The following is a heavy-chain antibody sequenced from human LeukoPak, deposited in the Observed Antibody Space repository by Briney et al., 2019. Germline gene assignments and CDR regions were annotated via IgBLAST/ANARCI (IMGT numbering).Heavy chain of an antibody. CDR3: TSDTHSSGYLPFDY. J-gene: IGHJ4*02. D-gene: IGHD3-22*01. V-gene: IGHV3-33*01. Sequence: GGSLRLSCAASGFTFSSYGMHWVRQAPGKGLEWVAVIWYDGSNKYYADSVKGRFTISRDNSKNTLYLQMNSLRAEDTAVYYCTSDTHSSGYLPFDYWGQGTLVTLSS. CDR2: IWYDGSNK. CDR1: GFTFSSYG.